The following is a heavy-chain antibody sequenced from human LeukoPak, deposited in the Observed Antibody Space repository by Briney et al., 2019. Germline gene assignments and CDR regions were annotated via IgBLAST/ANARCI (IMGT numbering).Heavy chain of an antibody. Sequence: SETLSLTCAVYGGSFSGYYWSWIRQPPGKGLEWIGEINHSGSTNYNPSLKSRVTISVDTSKNQFSLKLSSVTAADTAVYYCARDQGYYYDSSGYYYGYWGQGTLVTVSS. V-gene: IGHV4-34*01. J-gene: IGHJ4*02. CDR2: INHSGST. CDR3: ARDQGYYYDSSGYYYGY. D-gene: IGHD3-22*01. CDR1: GGSFSGYY.